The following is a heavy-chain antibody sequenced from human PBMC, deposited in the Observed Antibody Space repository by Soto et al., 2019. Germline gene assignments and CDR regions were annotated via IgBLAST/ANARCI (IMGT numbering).Heavy chain of an antibody. CDR1: GFTFRNYD. D-gene: IGHD6-6*01. Sequence: GGSLSLSCTASGFTFRNYDMHWVRQAPGKGLEWVAGISYDGRHIYYGVSVKGRFTISRDNSKNTVYLQTNSLGAEDTALYFCANGRYADHAEYENWGQGTLVTVSS. CDR2: ISYDGRHI. V-gene: IGHV3-30*18. J-gene: IGHJ4*02. CDR3: ANGRYADHAEYEN.